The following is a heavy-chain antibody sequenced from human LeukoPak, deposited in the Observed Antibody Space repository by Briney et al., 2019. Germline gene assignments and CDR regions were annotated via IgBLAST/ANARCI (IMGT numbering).Heavy chain of an antibody. CDR2: ISSSSSTI. V-gene: IGHV3-48*01. J-gene: IGHJ4*02. CDR1: GFTFSSYS. CDR3: ARVNVVVPAAIRKFDY. D-gene: IGHD2-2*02. Sequence: GGSLRLSCAASGFTFSSYSMNWVRQAPGKGLEWVSYISSSSSTIYYADSVKGRFTISRDNAKNSLYLQMNSLRAEDTAVYYCARVNVVVPAAIRKFDYSGQGTLVTVSS.